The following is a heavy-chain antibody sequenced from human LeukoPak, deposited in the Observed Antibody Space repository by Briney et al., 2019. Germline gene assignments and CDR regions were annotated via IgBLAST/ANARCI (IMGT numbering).Heavy chain of an antibody. D-gene: IGHD4-11*01. Sequence: GGSLRLSCAASGFTFSSYSMKWVRQSPGKGLEWVANIKQDGSEKYYVDSVKGRFTIPRDNAKNSLYLQMNSLRAEDTAVYYCARDNDYSNYDWGQGTLVTVSS. CDR3: ARDNDYSNYD. CDR2: IKQDGSEK. CDR1: GFTFSSYS. J-gene: IGHJ4*02. V-gene: IGHV3-7*01.